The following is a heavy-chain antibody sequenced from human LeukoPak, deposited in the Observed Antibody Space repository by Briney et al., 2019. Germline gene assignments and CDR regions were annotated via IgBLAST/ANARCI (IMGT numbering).Heavy chain of an antibody. V-gene: IGHV3-30*02. J-gene: IGHJ4*02. Sequence: PGGSLRLSCAASGFTFSSYAMSWVRQAPGKGLEWVAFIRYDGNDEYYADSVKGRFTVSRDNSKKTLYLQMNSLKPEDTAVYYCVKDQATNWGQGTLVTVSS. CDR3: VKDQATN. CDR2: IRYDGNDE. CDR1: GFTFSSYA.